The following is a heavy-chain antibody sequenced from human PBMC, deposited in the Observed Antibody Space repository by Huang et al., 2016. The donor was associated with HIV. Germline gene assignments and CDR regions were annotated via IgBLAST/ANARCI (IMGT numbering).Heavy chain of an antibody. J-gene: IGHJ1*01. CDR3: ARERYYYDRSGYYTPVEYFHH. V-gene: IGHV1-18*01. D-gene: IGHD3-22*01. CDR2: ISRYNGKT. Sequence: QVQLVQSGAEVKKPGASVKVSCKAAGYTFTNYAINWVRQAPGQSLEWMGWISRYNGKTNYAQKGQGRVTMTKDTSTSTAYMELRSLISDDTAVYYCARERYYYDRSGYYTPVEYFHHWGQGTLVTVSS. CDR1: GYTFTNYA.